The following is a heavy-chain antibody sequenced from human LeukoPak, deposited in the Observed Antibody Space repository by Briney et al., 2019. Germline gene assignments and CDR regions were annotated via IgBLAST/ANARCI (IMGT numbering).Heavy chain of an antibody. J-gene: IGHJ4*02. Sequence: PSETLSLTCTVSGGSISSGSYYWSWIRQPAGKGLEWIGRIYTSGSTNYNPSLKSRVTISVDTSKNQFSLKLSSVTAADTAVYYCARLLLGFEAPQRTDYWGQGTLVTVSS. D-gene: IGHD3-16*01. CDR2: IYTSGST. CDR3: ARLLLGFEAPQRTDY. CDR1: GGSISSGSYY. V-gene: IGHV4-61*02.